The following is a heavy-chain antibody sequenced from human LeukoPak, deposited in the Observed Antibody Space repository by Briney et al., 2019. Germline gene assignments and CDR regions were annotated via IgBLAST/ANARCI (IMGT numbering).Heavy chain of an antibody. CDR2: ISYDGTNK. V-gene: IGHV3-30*04. CDR3: ARGMTASLRANAGFDI. Sequence: GGSLRLSCAASGFALSFHALHWVRLSPGKGLEWVAAISYDGTNKFYADSVKGRFTVSRDNSQKTMFLEMNSLRPEDTAVYSCARGMTASLRANAGFDIWGQGTTVAVS. J-gene: IGHJ3*02. CDR1: GFALSFHA. D-gene: IGHD2-21*02.